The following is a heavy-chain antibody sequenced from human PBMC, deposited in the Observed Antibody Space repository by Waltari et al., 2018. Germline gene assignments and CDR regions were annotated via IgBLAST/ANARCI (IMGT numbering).Heavy chain of an antibody. CDR2: INPNSGGT. CDR3: ARAAPTSMVQGEGSDY. Sequence: QVQLVQSGAEVKKPGASVKVSCKASGYTFTGYYMHWVRQAPGQGLEWMGWINPNSGGTNYAQKFQGRVTMTRDTSISTAYMELSRLRSDDTAVYYCARAAPTSMVQGEGSDYWGQGTLVTVSS. V-gene: IGHV1-2*02. J-gene: IGHJ4*02. D-gene: IGHD3-10*01. CDR1: GYTFTGYY.